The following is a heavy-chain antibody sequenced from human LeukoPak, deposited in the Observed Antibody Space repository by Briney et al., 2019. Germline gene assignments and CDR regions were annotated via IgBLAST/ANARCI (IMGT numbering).Heavy chain of an antibody. CDR1: GFSFSTIY. CDR3: ASDLGALFDY. CDR2: INVDGTAE. Sequence: PGGSLRLSCAASGFSFSTIYMSWVRQTPGQGLEWVANINVDGTAEYYVDSVKGRFTISRDNAKNSLYLQMNSLRAEDTAVYYCASDLGALFDYWGQGTLVTVSS. J-gene: IGHJ4*02. D-gene: IGHD3-16*01. V-gene: IGHV3-7*03.